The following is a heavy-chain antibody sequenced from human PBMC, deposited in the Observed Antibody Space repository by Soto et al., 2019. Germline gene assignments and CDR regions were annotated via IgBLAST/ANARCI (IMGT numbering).Heavy chain of an antibody. CDR2: IYYSGST. J-gene: IGHJ4*02. CDR1: GGSISSSSYY. CDR3: ARPGNDYGDSAIDD. V-gene: IGHV4-39*01. Sequence: SETLSFTCTVSGGSISSSSYYWGWIRQPPGKGLEWIGSIYYSGSTYYNPSLKSRVTISVDTSKNQFSLKLSSVTAADTAVYYCARPGNDYGDSAIDDWGQGTLVTVSS. D-gene: IGHD4-17*01.